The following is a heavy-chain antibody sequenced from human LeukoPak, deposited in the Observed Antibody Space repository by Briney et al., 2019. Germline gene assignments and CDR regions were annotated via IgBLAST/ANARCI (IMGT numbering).Heavy chain of an antibody. V-gene: IGHV1-69*02. J-gene: IGHJ6*02. D-gene: IGHD6-6*01. CDR1: GGTFSSYT. Sequence: SVKGSCKASGGTFSSYTISWVRQAPGQGLEWMGRIIPILGIANYAQKFQGRVTITADKSTSTAYMELSSLRSEDTAVYYCASSEQLGPIKNYYYGMDVWGQGTTVTVSS. CDR3: ASSEQLGPIKNYYYGMDV. CDR2: IIPILGIA.